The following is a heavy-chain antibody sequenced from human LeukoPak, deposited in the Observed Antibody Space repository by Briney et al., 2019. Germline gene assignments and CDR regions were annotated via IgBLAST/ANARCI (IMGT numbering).Heavy chain of an antibody. D-gene: IGHD3-10*02. CDR3: ARRPVRGVYC. CDR1: GGSISTDNCY. CDR2: INHSGST. V-gene: IGHV4-39*07. J-gene: IGHJ4*02. Sequence: SETLSLTCTVSGGSISTDNCYWGWIRQPPGKGLEWIGEINHSGSTNYNPSLKSRVTISVDTSKNQFSLKLSSVTAADTAVYYCARRPVRGVYCWGQGTLVTVSS.